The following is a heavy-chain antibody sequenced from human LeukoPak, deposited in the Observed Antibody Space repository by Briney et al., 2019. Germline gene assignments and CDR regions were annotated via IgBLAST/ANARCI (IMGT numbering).Heavy chain of an antibody. V-gene: IGHV4-59*01. CDR1: GGSISSYY. J-gene: IGHJ3*01. CDR3: ARESGRATQGDDAFDV. Sequence: PSETLSLTCAVSGGSISSYYWSWIRQPPGKGLEWIGYIYYSGSTNYNPSLKSRVTISVDTSKNQFSLKLSSVTAADTAVYYCARESGRATQGDDAFDVWGQGTMVIVSS. D-gene: IGHD1-26*01. CDR2: IYYSGST.